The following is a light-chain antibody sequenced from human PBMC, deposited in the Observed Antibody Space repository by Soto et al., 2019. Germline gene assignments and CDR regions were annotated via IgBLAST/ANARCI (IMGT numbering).Light chain of an antibody. V-gene: IGKV3-15*01. CDR3: QQYNKWPPIT. J-gene: IGKJ1*01. Sequence: EIVMTPSPATLSVSPGEGATLSCRASQSVSINLAWYQQKPGQAPRLLIYGASTRATGIPARFSGSGSGTEFTLTISSLQADDIAIYYCQQYNKWPPITFGQGTKVDIK. CDR1: QSVSIN. CDR2: GAS.